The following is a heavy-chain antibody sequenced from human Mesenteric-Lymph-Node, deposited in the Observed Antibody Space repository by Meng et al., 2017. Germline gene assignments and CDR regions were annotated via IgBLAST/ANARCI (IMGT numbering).Heavy chain of an antibody. Sequence: SETLSLTCTVSGGSISSYYWSWIRQPPGKGLEWIGYIYYSGSTNYNPSLKSRVTISVDTSKNQFSLKLSSVTAADTAVYYCARGNDYVWGSWGQGTLVTVSS. J-gene: IGHJ4*02. V-gene: IGHV4-59*01. CDR3: ARGNDYVWGS. CDR1: GGSISSYY. CDR2: IYYSGST. D-gene: IGHD3-16*01.